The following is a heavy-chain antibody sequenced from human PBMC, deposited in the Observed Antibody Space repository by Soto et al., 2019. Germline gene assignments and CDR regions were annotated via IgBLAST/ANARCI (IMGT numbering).Heavy chain of an antibody. Sequence: QLQLQESGPGLVKPSETLSLTCTVSGGSISSSSYYWGWIRQPPGKGVGRSGSIYYSGSTYYNPSLKSRVTISVDTSKNQFSLKLSSVTAADTAVYYCARHPWDIVVVVAALSWFDPWGQGTLVTLSS. CDR1: GGSISSSSYY. CDR3: ARHPWDIVVVVAALSWFDP. V-gene: IGHV4-39*01. CDR2: IYYSGST. J-gene: IGHJ5*02. D-gene: IGHD2-15*01.